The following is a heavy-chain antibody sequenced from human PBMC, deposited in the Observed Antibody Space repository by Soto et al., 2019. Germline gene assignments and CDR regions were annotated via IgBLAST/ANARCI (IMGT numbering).Heavy chain of an antibody. Sequence: QVQLVQSGAEVKKPGSSVKVSCKASGGTFSSYAISWVRQAPGQGLEWMGGIIPIFGTANYAQKFQGRVTITADESTSTAYMELSSLRSEYTAVYYCARVGLVVPAAMNLDYYYGMDVWGQGTTVTVSS. D-gene: IGHD2-2*01. J-gene: IGHJ6*02. CDR3: ARVGLVVPAAMNLDYYYGMDV. CDR2: IIPIFGTA. CDR1: GGTFSSYA. V-gene: IGHV1-69*01.